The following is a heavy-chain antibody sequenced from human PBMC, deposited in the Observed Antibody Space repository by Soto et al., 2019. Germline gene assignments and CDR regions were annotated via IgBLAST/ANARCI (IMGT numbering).Heavy chain of an antibody. D-gene: IGHD4-17*01. V-gene: IGHV4-30-2*01. CDR1: GGSISSGGYS. CDR3: ARGKIYGDYVLAWYFDL. Sequence: QLQLQESGSGLVKPSQTLSLTCAVSGGSISSGGYSWSWIRQPPGKGLEWIGYIYHSGSTYYNPSLKTRATISVYRSKNQFSLKLSSVTAADTAVYYGARGKIYGDYVLAWYFDLWVRGTLVTVSS. CDR2: IYHSGST. J-gene: IGHJ2*01.